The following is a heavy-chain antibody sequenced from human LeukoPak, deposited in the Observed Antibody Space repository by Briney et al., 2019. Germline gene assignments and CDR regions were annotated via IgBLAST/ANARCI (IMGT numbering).Heavy chain of an antibody. CDR2: ISSSSDTI. D-gene: IGHD1-26*01. Sequence: GGSLRLSCAASGFTFGPYTMNWVRQAPGKGLEWVSYISSSSDTIYYADPVKGRFTISRDNAKNSLYLQMNSLRVEDTAVYYCASGMRVGPNIWGQGTLVTVSS. V-gene: IGHV3-48*04. J-gene: IGHJ4*02. CDR3: ASGMRVGPNI. CDR1: GFTFGPYT.